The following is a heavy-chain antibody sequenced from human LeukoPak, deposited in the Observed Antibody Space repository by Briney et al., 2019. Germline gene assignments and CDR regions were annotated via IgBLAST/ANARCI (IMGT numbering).Heavy chain of an antibody. CDR2: INPSGGST. Sequence: GASVKVSCKASGYTFTSYYMHWVRQAPGQGLEWMGIINPSGGSTSYPQKFQGRVTMTRDTSTSTVYMELSSLRSEDTAVYYCARGDSSGPYYYYGMDVWGQGTTVTVSS. CDR1: GYTFTSYY. D-gene: IGHD3-22*01. J-gene: IGHJ6*02. CDR3: ARGDSSGPYYYYGMDV. V-gene: IGHV1-46*01.